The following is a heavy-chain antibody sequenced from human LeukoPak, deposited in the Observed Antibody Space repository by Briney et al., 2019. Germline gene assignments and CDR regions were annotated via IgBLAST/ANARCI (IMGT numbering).Heavy chain of an antibody. D-gene: IGHD2-15*01. CDR3: ARGYRTGRSCSGAFFGP. CDR2: INPNSGGT. CDR1: GYTFTGYH. V-gene: IGHV1-2*02. Sequence: ASVKVSCKTSGYTFTGYHMHWVRQAPGQGLEWMGWINPNSGGTNYAQKFQGRVTMTRDTSISTAYIELNRLKSDDTAVYYCARGYRTGRSCSGAFFGPWGQGALATVSS. J-gene: IGHJ5*02.